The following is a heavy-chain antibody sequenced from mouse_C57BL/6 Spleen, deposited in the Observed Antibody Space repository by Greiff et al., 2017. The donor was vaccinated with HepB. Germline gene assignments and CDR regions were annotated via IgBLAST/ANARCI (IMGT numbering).Heavy chain of an antibody. CDR2: ISSGGDYI. J-gene: IGHJ4*01. CDR3: TRENYSNYDYAMDY. CDR1: GFTFSSYA. Sequence: EVMLVESGEGLVKPGGSLKLSCAASGFTFSSYAMSWVRQTPEKRLEWVAYISSGGDYIYYADTVKGRFTISRDNARNTLYLQMSSLKSEDTAMYYCTRENYSNYDYAMDYWGQGTSVTVSS. D-gene: IGHD2-5*01. V-gene: IGHV5-9-1*02.